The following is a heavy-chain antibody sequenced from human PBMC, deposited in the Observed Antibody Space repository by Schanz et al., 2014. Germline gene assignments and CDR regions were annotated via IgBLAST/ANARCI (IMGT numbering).Heavy chain of an antibody. D-gene: IGHD3-22*01. V-gene: IGHV3-23*01. CDR1: GFTFSIYG. CDR3: AKNVRLPYYRTGSDFDY. J-gene: IGHJ4*02. CDR2: MIGSGSSV. Sequence: EVQLLESGGGLVQPGGSLRLSCAASGFTFSIYGMSWVRQAPGKGLEWVSRMIGSGSSVFYADSVKGRFTISRDNLKNTLYLQMSSLRAEDTAVYYCAKNVRLPYYRTGSDFDYWGQGTLVAVAS.